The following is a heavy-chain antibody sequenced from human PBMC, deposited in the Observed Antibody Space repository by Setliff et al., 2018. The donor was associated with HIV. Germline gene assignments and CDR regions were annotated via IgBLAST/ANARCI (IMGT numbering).Heavy chain of an antibody. V-gene: IGHV4-31*02. CDR1: GGSITSGGHY. CDR3: ARGGNSRAAWFDS. D-gene: IGHD5-12*01. CDR2: IHYTGSN. J-gene: IGHJ5*01. Sequence: LSLTCSVSGGSITSGGHYWSWIRHLPGKGLEWIGYIHYTGSNFYNPSLTDRLTLSVDTSDNQFSLKLTSVTAADTAVYYCARGGNSRAAWFDSCGQGTLVTVSS.